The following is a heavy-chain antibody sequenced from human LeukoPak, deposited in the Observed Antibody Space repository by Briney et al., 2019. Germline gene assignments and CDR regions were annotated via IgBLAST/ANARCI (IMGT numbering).Heavy chain of an antibody. CDR1: GFTFSSNV. V-gene: IGHV3-23*01. CDR3: AKEGSVCTNGICRYFDY. CDR2: FSGSGGRT. D-gene: IGHD2-8*01. Sequence: GGSLRLSCAVSGFTFSSNVMSWVRQAPGKGLEWVSGFSGSGGRTYYSDSVKGRFTISRDNSKNTLYLQMNSLKAGDTALYYRAKEGSVCTNGICRYFDYWGQGTLVTVSS. J-gene: IGHJ4*02.